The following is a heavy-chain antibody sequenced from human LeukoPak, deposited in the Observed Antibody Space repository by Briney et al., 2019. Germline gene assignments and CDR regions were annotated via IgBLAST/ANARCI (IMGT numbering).Heavy chain of an antibody. D-gene: IGHD2-21*01. Sequence: ASVEVSCKASGYTFTDYYIHWVRQAPGQGLEWMGWIHPNSDYTFYAQKFQGRVTLTRDTSISTVYMELTTLTSDDTALYYCAVAPGDYWGQGTLVSVSA. CDR1: GYTFTDYY. V-gene: IGHV1-2*02. CDR2: IHPNSDYT. J-gene: IGHJ4*02. CDR3: AVAPGDY.